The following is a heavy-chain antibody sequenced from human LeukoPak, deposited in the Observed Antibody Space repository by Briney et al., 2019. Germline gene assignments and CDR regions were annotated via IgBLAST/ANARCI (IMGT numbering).Heavy chain of an antibody. J-gene: IGHJ5*02. CDR3: ARDRGYCSSTSCYTSWFDP. CDR1: GYTFTSYG. V-gene: IGHV1-18*01. CDR2: ISAYNGNT. Sequence: GASVKVSCKASGYTFTSYGISWVRQAPGQGLEWMGWISAYNGNTNYAQKLQGRVTMTADTSTSTAYMELRSLRSDDTAVYYCARDRGYCSSTSCYTSWFDPWGQGTLVTVSS. D-gene: IGHD2-2*02.